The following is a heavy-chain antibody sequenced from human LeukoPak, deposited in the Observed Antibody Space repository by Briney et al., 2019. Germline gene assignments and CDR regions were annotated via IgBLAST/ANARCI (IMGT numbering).Heavy chain of an antibody. Sequence: PGGSLRLSCAASGFTFSSYWMSWVRQAPGKGLEWVANINQDGSKKYYVDSVKGRFTISRDNAKNSLYLQTNNLRAEDTAVYYCARDLLKEFCSGTSCYASPDYWGQGTLVTVSS. V-gene: IGHV3-7*01. CDR3: ARDLLKEFCSGTSCYASPDY. J-gene: IGHJ4*02. CDR1: GFTFSSYW. D-gene: IGHD2-2*01. CDR2: INQDGSKK.